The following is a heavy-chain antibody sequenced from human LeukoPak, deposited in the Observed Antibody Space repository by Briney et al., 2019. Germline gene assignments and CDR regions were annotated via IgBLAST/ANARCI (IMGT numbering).Heavy chain of an antibody. J-gene: IGHJ4*02. D-gene: IGHD6-13*01. CDR1: GGSISSYY. CDR3: ARMVAAATYYFDY. CDR2: IYYIGST. Sequence: PSETLSLTCTVSGGSISSYYWSWIRQPPGKGLEWIGSIYYIGSTKYNPSLKSRVTMSADTSNNQFSLRLTSVTAADTAVYFCARMVAAATYYFDYWGQGTLVTVSS. V-gene: IGHV4-59*01.